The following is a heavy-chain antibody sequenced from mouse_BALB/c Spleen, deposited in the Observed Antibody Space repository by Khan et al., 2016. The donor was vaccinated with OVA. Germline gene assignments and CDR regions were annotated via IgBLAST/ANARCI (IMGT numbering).Heavy chain of an antibody. Sequence: VQLQQSGTVLARPGASVKMSCKASGYTFTNYWMHWVKQRPGQGLEWIGTIYPGNSDTNYNQKFTGKANLPAVTSTSTAYMELSSLTNEDSAVDYCARNGFGNYEIWDYWGQGTTLTVSS. V-gene: IGHV1-5*01. CDR2: IYPGNSDT. CDR1: GYTFTNYW. J-gene: IGHJ2*01. D-gene: IGHD2-1*01. CDR3: ARNGFGNYEIWDY.